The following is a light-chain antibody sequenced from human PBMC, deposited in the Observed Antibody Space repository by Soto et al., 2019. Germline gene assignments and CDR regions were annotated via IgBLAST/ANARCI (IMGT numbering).Light chain of an antibody. CDR1: SSDVGAYNY. V-gene: IGLV2-14*01. J-gene: IGLJ2*01. Sequence: QSVLTQPASVSGPPGQSITISCTGTSSDVGAYNYVSWYQQHPGKAPKLMIYDVTDRPSGVSNRFSGSKSGSTASLTISGLQAEDEADYYCSSYTTTSTVLFGGGTKVTVL. CDR3: SSYTTTSTVL. CDR2: DVT.